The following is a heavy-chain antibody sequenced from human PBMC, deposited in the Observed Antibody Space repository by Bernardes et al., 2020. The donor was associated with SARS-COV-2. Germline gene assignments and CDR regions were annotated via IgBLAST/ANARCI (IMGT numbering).Heavy chain of an antibody. CDR2: ISTSSSTI. J-gene: IGHJ4*02. CDR1: GFTFSSYW. Sequence: GGSLRLSCAASGFTFSSYWMSWVRQAPGKGLEWVSYISTSSSTIYYADSVKGRFTISRDNAKNSLYLQMNNLRVEDTAVYYCVRRGYLDYWGQGTLVTVSS. V-gene: IGHV3-48*01. CDR3: VRRGYLDY.